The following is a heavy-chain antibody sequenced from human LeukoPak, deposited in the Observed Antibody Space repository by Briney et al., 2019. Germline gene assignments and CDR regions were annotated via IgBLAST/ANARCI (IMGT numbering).Heavy chain of an antibody. CDR2: LKPDSGNT. CDR1: GYIFTNYD. Sequence: VASVKVFCKASGYIFTNYDINWVRQAPGRGLECMGYLKPDSGNTGYAQRLQARVTITRNSSISTAYMELSSLTSDDTAVYYCARRFRSGSYTGLDYWGQGTLVTVSS. D-gene: IGHD1-26*01. CDR3: ARRFRSGSYTGLDY. V-gene: IGHV1-8*03. J-gene: IGHJ4*02.